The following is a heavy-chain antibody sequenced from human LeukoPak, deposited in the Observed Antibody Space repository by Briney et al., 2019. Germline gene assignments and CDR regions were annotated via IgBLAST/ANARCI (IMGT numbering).Heavy chain of an antibody. D-gene: IGHD2-15*01. Sequence: PSDTLSLTCTVSGGPVSSGSNYWSWSRQAPGRRLEWIDYIYYSGSTNYNPSLTSRVTLSLGPSTTQFSLNLSSVTAADTAVYYCARVEGSCRGAGCYPFSFDDWGQGNLVTVSS. J-gene: IGHJ4*02. CDR3: ARVEGSCRGAGCYPFSFDD. CDR1: GGPVSSGSNY. CDR2: IYYSGST. V-gene: IGHV4-61*01.